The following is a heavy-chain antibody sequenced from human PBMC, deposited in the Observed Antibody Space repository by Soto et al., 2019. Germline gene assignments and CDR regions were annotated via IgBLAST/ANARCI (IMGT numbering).Heavy chain of an antibody. CDR1: GGSISSSSYY. Sequence: SENLSITCTVSGGSISSSSYYWGWIRQPPGKGLEWIGSIYYSGRTYYNPSFKTRFTISVEQFKNQFSLKLSSGTAGDKAVYYCGSATGVFIRFGELLSGSHCMDVWGQGTTVT. D-gene: IGHD3-10*01. CDR3: GSATGVFIRFGELLSGSHCMDV. V-gene: IGHV4-39*01. CDR2: IYYSGRT. J-gene: IGHJ6*02.